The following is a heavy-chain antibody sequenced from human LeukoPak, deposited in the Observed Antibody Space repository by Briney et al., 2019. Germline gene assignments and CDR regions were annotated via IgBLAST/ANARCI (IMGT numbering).Heavy chain of an antibody. J-gene: IGHJ6*03. D-gene: IGHD6-13*01. CDR1: GDSISSTSYY. V-gene: IGHV4-39*07. Sequence: SETLSLTCTVSGDSISSTSYYWGWIRQPPGKGLEWIASIYSSGSTYYSPSLKSRVTIFVDTSKNQFSLKLSSVTAADTAVYYCARVSYSSSWYYHYMDVWGKGTTVTVSS. CDR2: IYSSGST. CDR3: ARVSYSSSWYYHYMDV.